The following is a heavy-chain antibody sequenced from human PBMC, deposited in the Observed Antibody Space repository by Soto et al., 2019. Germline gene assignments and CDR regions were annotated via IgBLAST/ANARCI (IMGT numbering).Heavy chain of an antibody. Sequence: ASVKVSCKTSGYTFIAYYLHWVRQAPGQGLEWMGWINPNSGDTKSAQRFQGRLTMTRDTSMSTAYMELSSLRSDETAVYSCARGDTVVVPSAAPFEYWGQGTMVTVSS. CDR3: ARGDTVVVPSAAPFEY. CDR2: INPNSGDT. D-gene: IGHD2-2*01. V-gene: IGHV1-2*02. J-gene: IGHJ4*02. CDR1: GYTFIAYY.